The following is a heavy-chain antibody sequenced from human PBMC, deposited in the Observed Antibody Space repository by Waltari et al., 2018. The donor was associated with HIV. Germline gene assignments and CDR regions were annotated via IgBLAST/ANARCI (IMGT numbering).Heavy chain of an antibody. CDR2: VSGSGAKS. D-gene: IGHD3-22*01. CDR3: AKAYYENTAYYYDF. V-gene: IGHV3-23*01. J-gene: IGHJ4*02. CDR1: GLASVPYA. Sequence: EAQLLDSGGGLVQHGGSRNLSWAASGLASVPYAITWVRQSPERGLEWVAAVSGSGAKSFYADSVKGRFTISRDNSKNTVFLQMNSLRAADTAIYYCAKAYYENTAYYYDFWGRGTRVTVSS.